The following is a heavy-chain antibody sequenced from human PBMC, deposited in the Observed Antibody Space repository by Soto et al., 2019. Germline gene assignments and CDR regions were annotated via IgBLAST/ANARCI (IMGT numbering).Heavy chain of an antibody. CDR2: ISAYNGNT. J-gene: IGHJ6*02. Sequence: QVQLVQSGAEVKKPGASVKVSCKASGYTFTSYGIIWVRQAPGQGLEWMGWISAYNGNTNYAQKLQGRVTMTTDTSTSTAYMELRSLRSDDTAVYYCARESYSSGWYYYYGMDVWGQGTTVTVSS. CDR1: GYTFTSYG. CDR3: ARESYSSGWYYYYGMDV. D-gene: IGHD6-19*01. V-gene: IGHV1-18*01.